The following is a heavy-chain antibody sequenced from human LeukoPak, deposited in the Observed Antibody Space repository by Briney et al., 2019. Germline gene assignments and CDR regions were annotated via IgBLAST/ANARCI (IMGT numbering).Heavy chain of an antibody. V-gene: IGHV3-21*01. CDR3: ARGGYSSGWYVLYYFDF. Sequence: PGGSLRLSCAASGFTFSDYTMNWVRQAPGKGLEWVSSIIGSSSYIYYADSVKGRFTISRDNAENSLYLQMKSLRAEDTAVYYCARGGYSSGWYVLYYFDFWGQGSLVTVSS. CDR1: GFTFSDYT. CDR2: IIGSSSYI. D-gene: IGHD6-19*01. J-gene: IGHJ4*02.